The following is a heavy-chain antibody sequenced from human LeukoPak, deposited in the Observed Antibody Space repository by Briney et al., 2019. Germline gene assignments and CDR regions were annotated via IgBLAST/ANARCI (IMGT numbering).Heavy chain of an antibody. CDR3: AREDSSGWYPNWFDP. Sequence: ASVKVSCKASGYTFTSYGISWVRQAPGQGLEWMGWIGAYNGNTNYAQKLQGRVTMTTDTSTSTAYMELRSLRSDDTAVYYCAREDSSGWYPNWFDPWGQGTLVTVSS. CDR2: IGAYNGNT. CDR1: GYTFTSYG. V-gene: IGHV1-18*01. J-gene: IGHJ5*02. D-gene: IGHD6-19*01.